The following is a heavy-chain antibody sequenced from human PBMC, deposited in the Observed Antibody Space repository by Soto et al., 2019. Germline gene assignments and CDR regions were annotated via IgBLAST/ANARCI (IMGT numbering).Heavy chain of an antibody. CDR2: IHPGNGNT. J-gene: IGHJ4*02. Sequence: QVQLVQSGAEVKKPGASVKVSCESSGYSFTTFGMHWVRQAPGQMLDGMGWIHPGNGNTEYSQTFRGSLPPSRVLSAREAYMKLSRLMSAETVAYDSARDALVRRVVPYYLDFWGQGHLVTVSS. CDR1: GYSFTTFG. CDR3: ARDALVRRVVPYYLDF. D-gene: IGHD3-10*01. V-gene: IGHV1-3*01.